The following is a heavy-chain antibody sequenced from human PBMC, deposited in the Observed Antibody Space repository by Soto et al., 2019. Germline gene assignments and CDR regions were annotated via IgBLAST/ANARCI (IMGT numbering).Heavy chain of an antibody. Sequence: ASVKVSCKASGYTFTSYGISWVRQAPGQGLEWMGWISAYNGNTNYAQKLQGRVTMTTDTSTSTAYMELRSLRSDDTAVYYCARDIRYCSSTSCPGGWFDPWGQGTLVTVSS. CDR2: ISAYNGNT. J-gene: IGHJ5*02. CDR1: GYTFTSYG. V-gene: IGHV1-18*01. D-gene: IGHD2-2*01. CDR3: ARDIRYCSSTSCPGGWFDP.